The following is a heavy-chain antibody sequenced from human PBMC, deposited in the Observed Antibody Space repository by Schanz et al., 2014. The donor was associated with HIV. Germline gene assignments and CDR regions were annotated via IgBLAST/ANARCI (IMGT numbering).Heavy chain of an antibody. J-gene: IGHJ5*02. V-gene: IGHV4-34*01. D-gene: IGHD5-18*01. CDR1: GGSFSVYS. Sequence: QVQLQQWGAGLLKPSETLSLTCAVYGGSFSVYSWSWIRQPPGKGLQWIGEINHSGSTNYNPSLKSRVTISVDTSKNQFSLRLNSVTAADTAVYYCARGLQWLPLGNWFDRWGQGTLVTVSS. CDR3: ARGLQWLPLGNWFDR. CDR2: INHSGST.